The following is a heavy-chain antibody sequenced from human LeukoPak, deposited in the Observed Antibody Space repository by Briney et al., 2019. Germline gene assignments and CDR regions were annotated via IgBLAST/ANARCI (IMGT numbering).Heavy chain of an antibody. J-gene: IGHJ4*02. CDR3: ATGVGDVEVPGAISNY. V-gene: IGHV1-24*01. D-gene: IGHD2-2*02. CDR2: FDPEDGEA. Sequence: ASVKVSCKVSGYTLTELSIHWVRQAAGKGLEWMGVFDPEDGEAIYAQKFQGRVTMTEDTSTDTAYMELSSLRSEDTAVYYCATGVGDVEVPGAISNYWGQGALVTVSS. CDR1: GYTLTELS.